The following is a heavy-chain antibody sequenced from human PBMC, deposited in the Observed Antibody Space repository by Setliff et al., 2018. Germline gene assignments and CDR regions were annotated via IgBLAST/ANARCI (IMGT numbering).Heavy chain of an antibody. Sequence: ASVKVSCKASGYTFSNYGITWVRQAPGQGLEWMGWISAYSGNTKYALTLQGRVTMTTDPSTTTAYLELRSLTSDDTAIYYCAISTLSICSGGSCPNVFDVWGPGTLVTV. CDR2: ISAYSGNT. V-gene: IGHV1-18*04. CDR1: GYTFSNYG. D-gene: IGHD2-15*01. CDR3: AISTLSICSGGSCPNVFDV. J-gene: IGHJ3*01.